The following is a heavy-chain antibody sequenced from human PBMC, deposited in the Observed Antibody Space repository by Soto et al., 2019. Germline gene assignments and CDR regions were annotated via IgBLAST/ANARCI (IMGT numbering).Heavy chain of an antibody. CDR3: ARLEEWGSGNYGAIGGIDY. Sequence: EVQLEQSGAEVKKRGESLRISCKASGYGFRNYWITWVRQTPGKGLEWMGRIDPRDSYTNYNPSFEGHVTMSVDKSICTVYLQWASLKTSDTAIYYCARLEEWGSGNYGAIGGIDYWGQGTLVTVSS. CDR1: GYGFRNYW. CDR2: IDPRDSYT. V-gene: IGHV5-10-1*03. J-gene: IGHJ4*02. D-gene: IGHD3-10*01.